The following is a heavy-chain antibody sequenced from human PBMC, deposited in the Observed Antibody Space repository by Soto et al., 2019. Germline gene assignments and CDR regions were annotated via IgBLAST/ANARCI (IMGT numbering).Heavy chain of an antibody. J-gene: IGHJ4*02. CDR2: INAGNGNT. CDR3: ARAQLNWNYVLYYFDY. Sequence: VKVSCKASGYTFTSYAMHWVRQAPGQRLEWMGWINAGNGNTKYSQKFQGRVTITRDTSASAAYMELSSLRSEDTAVYYCARAQLNWNYVLYYFDYWGQGTLVTVSS. CDR1: GYTFTSYA. D-gene: IGHD1-7*01. V-gene: IGHV1-3*01.